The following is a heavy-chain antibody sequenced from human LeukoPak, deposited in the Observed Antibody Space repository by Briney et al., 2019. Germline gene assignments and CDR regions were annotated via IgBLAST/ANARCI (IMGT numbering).Heavy chain of an antibody. V-gene: IGHV3-23*01. J-gene: IGHJ6*03. CDR2: ISGSGSST. Sequence: WSLRLSCAASGFTFTNYAMRWVRQAPGKGLEWVSTISGSGSSTYYADSVKGRFTISRDNSKYTLFLQMNSLRAEDTAVYYCAKGFMRWGEVYYMDVWGKGTTVTVSS. D-gene: IGHD3-16*01. CDR1: GFTFTNYA. CDR3: AKGFMRWGEVYYMDV.